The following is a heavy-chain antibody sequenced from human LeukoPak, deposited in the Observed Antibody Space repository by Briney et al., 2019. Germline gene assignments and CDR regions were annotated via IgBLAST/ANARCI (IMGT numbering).Heavy chain of an antibody. CDR3: AREGEVIVTDNLFY. J-gene: IGHJ4*02. CDR1: VYTFTSYY. Sequence: ASVKVSCKASVYTFTSYYMHWVRQAPGQGLEWMGIINPSGGSTTYAQMFQGRVTMTRDTSTRTVYMELSSLRSEDTAAYYCAREGEVIVTDNLFYWGQGTLVTVSS. V-gene: IGHV1-46*01. D-gene: IGHD2-21*01. CDR2: INPSGGST.